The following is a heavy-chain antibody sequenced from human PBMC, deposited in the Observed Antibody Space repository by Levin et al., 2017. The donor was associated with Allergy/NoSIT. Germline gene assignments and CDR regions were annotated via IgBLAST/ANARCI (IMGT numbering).Heavy chain of an antibody. D-gene: IGHD7-27*01. CDR2: VSFDGSSK. J-gene: IGHJ4*02. CDR3: AKDQGWGYFDY. CDR1: GFTFNNYG. Sequence: GGSLRLSCAASGFTFNNYGMHWVRQAPGKGLEWVAIVSFDGSSKYFADSVRGRFTISRDNSKNTLYLQMNSLRAEDTAVYYCAKDQGWGYFDYWGQGTLVTVSS. V-gene: IGHV3-30*18.